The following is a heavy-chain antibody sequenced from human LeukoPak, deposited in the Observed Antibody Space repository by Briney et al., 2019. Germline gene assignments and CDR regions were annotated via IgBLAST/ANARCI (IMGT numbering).Heavy chain of an antibody. CDR1: GFTLSSYE. V-gene: IGHV3-48*03. Sequence: GGSLRLSCAASGFTLSSYEMNWVRQAPGKGLEWVSYISSRGNTIYYADSVKGRFTISRDNAETSLYLQMNSLRAEDTAVYYCSSRSAVTPYYWGQGTLVTVSS. CDR3: SSRSAVTPYY. CDR2: ISSRGNTI. D-gene: IGHD4-17*01. J-gene: IGHJ4*02.